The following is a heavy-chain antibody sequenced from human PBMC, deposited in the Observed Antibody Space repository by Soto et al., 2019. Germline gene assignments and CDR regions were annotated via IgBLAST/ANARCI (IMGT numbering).Heavy chain of an antibody. D-gene: IGHD6-6*01. CDR3: ARVSGQSRSPAMDV. Sequence: QVQLVQSGAEEKKPGASVKVSCKASGYTFTSYAMHWVRQAPGQRLAWMGWINAGNGNTKYSEKFQGRVTITRATSANAAYMELSSLRSDDTAVYCCARVSGQSRSPAMDVWGQGTTVTVSS. CDR2: INAGNGNT. J-gene: IGHJ6*02. V-gene: IGHV1-3*05. CDR1: GYTFTSYA.